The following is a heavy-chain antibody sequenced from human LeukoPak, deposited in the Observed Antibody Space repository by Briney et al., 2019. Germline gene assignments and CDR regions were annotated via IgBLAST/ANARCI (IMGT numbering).Heavy chain of an antibody. CDR3: AKDLCGGDCYIHDY. CDR2: ISGDGGST. J-gene: IGHJ4*02. V-gene: IGHV3-43*02. CDR1: GLTFDDYA. D-gene: IGHD2-21*02. Sequence: PGGSLRLSCAVSGLTFDDYAMHWVRQAPGKGLEWVSLISGDGGSTYYADSVKGRFTISRDNSKNSLYLQMNSLRTEDTALYYCAKDLCGGDCYIHDYWGQGTLVTVSS.